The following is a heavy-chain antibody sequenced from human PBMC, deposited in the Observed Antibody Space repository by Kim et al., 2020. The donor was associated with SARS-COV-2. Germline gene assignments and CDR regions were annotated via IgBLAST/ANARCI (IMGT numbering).Heavy chain of an antibody. V-gene: IGHV1-46*01. CDR1: GYTFTSYY. D-gene: IGHD2-15*01. Sequence: ASVKVSCKASGYTFTSYYMHWVRRAPGQGLEWMGIINPSGGSTSYAQKFQGRVTMTRDTSTSTVYMELSSLRSEDTAVYYCAREGYCSGGSCFFPYYWGQGTLVTVSS. J-gene: IGHJ4*02. CDR2: INPSGGST. CDR3: AREGYCSGGSCFFPYY.